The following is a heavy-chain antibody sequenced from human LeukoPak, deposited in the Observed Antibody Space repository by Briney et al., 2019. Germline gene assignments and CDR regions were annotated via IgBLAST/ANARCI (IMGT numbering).Heavy chain of an antibody. J-gene: IGHJ4*02. CDR1: GYTFTSYY. CDR2: INPSGGST. CDR3: AREMYAVGATRGDY. V-gene: IGHV1-46*01. Sequence: ASVKVSCKASGYTFTSYYMHWVRQAPGQGLEWMGIINPSGGSTNYAQKFQGRVTMTRDTSINTAYMEMNRLRSDDTAVYYCAREMYAVGATRGDYWGQGTLVTVSS. D-gene: IGHD1-26*01.